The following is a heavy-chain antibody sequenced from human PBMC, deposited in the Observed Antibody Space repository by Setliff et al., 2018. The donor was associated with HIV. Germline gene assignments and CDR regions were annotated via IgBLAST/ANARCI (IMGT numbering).Heavy chain of an antibody. CDR2: IYSGGST. Sequence: GGSLRLSCAASGFTVSSNYMSWVRQAPGKGLEWVSVIYSGGSTYYADSVKGRFTISRDDAKNSLYLQMNSLRAEDTAVYYCARPNYYDSSGSFDYWGQGTLVTVSS. V-gene: IGHV3-53*01. CDR1: GFTVSSNY. D-gene: IGHD3-22*01. CDR3: ARPNYYDSSGSFDY. J-gene: IGHJ4*02.